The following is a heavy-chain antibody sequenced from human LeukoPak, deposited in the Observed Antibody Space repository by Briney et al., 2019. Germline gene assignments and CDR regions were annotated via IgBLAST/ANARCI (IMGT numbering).Heavy chain of an antibody. CDR2: TYYMSKWHN. D-gene: IGHD5-24*01. J-gene: IGHJ4*02. V-gene: IGHV6-1*01. Sequence: SGPTLVKPSQTLSLTFAISGDSVSSNSAAWNWIRQSPSRGLEWLGRTYYMSKWHNDYAESVKSRITINPDTSKNQFSLQLNSVTPEDTAVYYCAREGRWLQPFDCWGQGTLVTVSS. CDR3: AREGRWLQPFDC. CDR1: GDSVSSNSAA.